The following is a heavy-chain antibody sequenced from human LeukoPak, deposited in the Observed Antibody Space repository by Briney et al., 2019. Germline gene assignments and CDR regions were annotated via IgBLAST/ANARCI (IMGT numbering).Heavy chain of an antibody. CDR3: ARDPVVNVLRFLEWFGPFDY. V-gene: IGHV4-34*01. Sequence: SETLSLTCAVYGGSFSGYYWSWIRQPPGKGLEWIGEINHSGSTNYNPSLKSRVTISVDTSKNQFSLKLSSVTAADTAVYYCARDPVVNVLRFLEWFGPFDYWGQGTLVTVSS. CDR1: GGSFSGYY. CDR2: INHSGST. D-gene: IGHD3-3*01. J-gene: IGHJ4*02.